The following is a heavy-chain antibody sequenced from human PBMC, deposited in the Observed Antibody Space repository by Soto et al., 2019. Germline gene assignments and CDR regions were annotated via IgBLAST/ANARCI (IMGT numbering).Heavy chain of an antibody. V-gene: IGHV3-48*02. CDR2: ISSGSKTT. D-gene: IGHD3-9*01. CDR1: GFTFSGYS. J-gene: IGHJ4*02. Sequence: PGGSLRLSCAASGFTFSGYSVNWVRQAPGKGLEWVSYISSGSKTTYYAESVKGRFTVSRDNARNSQYLQMNSLTDEDTAVYYCAREDILGVRSFDYWGQGTLVTVSS. CDR3: AREDILGVRSFDY.